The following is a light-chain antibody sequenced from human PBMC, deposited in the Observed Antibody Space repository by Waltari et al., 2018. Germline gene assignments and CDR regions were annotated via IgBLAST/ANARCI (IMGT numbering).Light chain of an antibody. CDR1: SSDVGAYDY. CDR3: SSYAGRNGVI. J-gene: IGLJ2*01. CDR2: GVT. V-gene: IGLV2-8*01. Sequence: QSALTQPPSASGSPGQSVTISCTGTSSDVGAYDYVSWYQQHPGKDPKLVPSGVTQRPSGVPDRFSGCKSGNTAALTVSGLQAEDEAVYYCSSYAGRNGVIFGGGTMLTVL.